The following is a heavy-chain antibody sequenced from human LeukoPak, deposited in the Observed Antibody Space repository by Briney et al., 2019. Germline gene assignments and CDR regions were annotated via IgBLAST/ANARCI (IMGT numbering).Heavy chain of an antibody. D-gene: IGHD2-2*01. CDR2: IYTSGST. J-gene: IGHJ6*02. Sequence: SETLSLTCTVSGGSISSYYWSWIRQPAGKGLEWIGRIYTSGSTNYNPSLKSRVTMSVDTSKNQFPLKLSSVTAADTAVYYCARDLVVVPAAYYYYYGMDVWGQGTTVTVSS. V-gene: IGHV4-4*07. CDR3: ARDLVVVPAAYYYYYGMDV. CDR1: GGSISSYY.